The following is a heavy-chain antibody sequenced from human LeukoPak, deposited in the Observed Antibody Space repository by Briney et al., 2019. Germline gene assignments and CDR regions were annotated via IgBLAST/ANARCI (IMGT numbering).Heavy chain of an antibody. CDR2: IYYSGNT. Sequence: PSETLSLTCTVSGGSIRDSSDYWGWIRQPPGRGLEWIGSIYYSGNTYYSPSLKSRVTISVDTSKNQFSLKPSSVTAADTAVYYCARPRGSGYYNWFDPWGQGTLVTVSS. CDR1: GGSIRDSSDY. J-gene: IGHJ5*02. D-gene: IGHD3-22*01. CDR3: ARPRGSGYYNWFDP. V-gene: IGHV4-39*01.